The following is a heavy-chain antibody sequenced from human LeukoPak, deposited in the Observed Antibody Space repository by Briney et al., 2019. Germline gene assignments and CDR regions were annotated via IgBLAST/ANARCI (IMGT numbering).Heavy chain of an antibody. Sequence: GGSLRLSCAASGFTFSSYAMSWVRQAPGKGLEWVSGISGSGASTYYADSVKGRFTISRDNSKNTLFLQMNSLRAEDTAVYYCAKDFEYSGYSSSNFDYWGQGTLVTVSS. CDR1: GFTFSSYA. J-gene: IGHJ4*02. CDR3: AKDFEYSGYSSSNFDY. D-gene: IGHD6-13*01. CDR2: ISGSGAST. V-gene: IGHV3-23*01.